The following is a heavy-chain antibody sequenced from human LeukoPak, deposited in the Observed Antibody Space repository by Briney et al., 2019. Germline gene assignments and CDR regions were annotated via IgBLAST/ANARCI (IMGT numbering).Heavy chain of an antibody. CDR1: GGSISSGTYY. CDR2: IFYSGST. V-gene: IGHV4-31*01. J-gene: IGHJ4*02. D-gene: IGHD4-17*01. CDR3: ARGRTLYGDYVSDY. Sequence: KTSETLSLTCTVSGGSISSGTYYWSWIRQLPGKGLEWIGYIFYSGSTYYTPSLRSLITISVDTSKNQFSLKLSSVTAADTAVYYCARGRTLYGDYVSDYWGQGTLVTVSS.